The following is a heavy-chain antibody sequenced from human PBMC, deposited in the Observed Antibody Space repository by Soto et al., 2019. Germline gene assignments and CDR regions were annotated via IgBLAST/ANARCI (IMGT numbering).Heavy chain of an antibody. Sequence: GASVKVSCKASGYTFTGYYMHWVRQAPGQGLEWMGWINPNSGGTNYAQKFQGWVTMTRDTSISTAYMELSRLRSDDTAVYYCARAVAGTDSDFDYWGQGTLVTVSS. V-gene: IGHV1-2*04. CDR3: ARAVAGTDSDFDY. CDR2: INPNSGGT. J-gene: IGHJ4*02. CDR1: GYTFTGYY. D-gene: IGHD6-19*01.